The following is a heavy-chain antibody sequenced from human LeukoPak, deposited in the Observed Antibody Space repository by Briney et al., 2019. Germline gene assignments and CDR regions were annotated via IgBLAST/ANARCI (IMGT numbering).Heavy chain of an antibody. CDR2: VYYSGST. V-gene: IGHV4-39*01. D-gene: IGHD1-26*01. CDR3: ARSSGSFFY. J-gene: IGHJ4*02. CDR1: GGSVSSGSYY. Sequence: PSETLSLTCTVSGGSVSSGSYYWNWIRQPPGKGPEWIGSVYYSGSTYYNPSLRGRVTIDVDTSENQFSVKLDSVTAADTAVYYCARSSGSFFYWGQGTLVTVSS.